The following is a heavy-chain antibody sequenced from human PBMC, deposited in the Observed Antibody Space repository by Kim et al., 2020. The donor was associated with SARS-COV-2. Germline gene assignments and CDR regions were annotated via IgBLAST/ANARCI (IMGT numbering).Heavy chain of an antibody. D-gene: IGHD1-26*01. CDR3: ARVGARPFWYFDL. J-gene: IGHJ2*01. CDR1: GFTVSSNY. CDR2: IYSGGST. Sequence: GGSLRLSCVASGFTVSSNYMSWVRQAPGKGLEWVSVIYSGGSTYYADSVKGRFTISRDNSKNTLYLQMNSLRAEDTAVYYCARVGARPFWYFDLWGRGTLVTVSS. V-gene: IGHV3-53*01.